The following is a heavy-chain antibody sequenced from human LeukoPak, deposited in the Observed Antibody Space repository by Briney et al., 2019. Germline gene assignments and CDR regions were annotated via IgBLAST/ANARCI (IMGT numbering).Heavy chain of an antibody. D-gene: IGHD1-1*01. CDR2: ISYDGSNK. CDR3: AKETGTPPYDAFDI. CDR1: GFTFTRYW. Sequence: PGGSLRLSCATSGFTFTRYWMAWIRQSPGKGLEWVAVISYDGSNKYYADSVKGRFTISRDNSKNTLYLQMNSLRAEDTAVYYCAKETGTPPYDAFDIWGQGTMVTVSS. V-gene: IGHV3-30*18. J-gene: IGHJ3*02.